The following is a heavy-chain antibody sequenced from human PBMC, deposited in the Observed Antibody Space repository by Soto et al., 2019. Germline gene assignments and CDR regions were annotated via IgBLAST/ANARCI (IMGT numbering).Heavy chain of an antibody. CDR2: ISYDGSND. J-gene: IGHJ4*02. Sequence: VQLVESGGGVVQPGRSLRLSCAASGFTFSTYGMHWVRQAPGKGLEWVAVISYDGSNDYYGDSVKGRFTVSRDNSKNTLYLQLDSLRPEDTAVDYCAIGFHSYDTSGYETNYWGQGTLVTVSS. V-gene: IGHV3-30*03. CDR1: GFTFSTYG. D-gene: IGHD3-22*01. CDR3: AIGFHSYDTSGYETNY.